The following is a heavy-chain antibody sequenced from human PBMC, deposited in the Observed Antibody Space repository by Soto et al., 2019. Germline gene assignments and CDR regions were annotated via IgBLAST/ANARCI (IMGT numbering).Heavy chain of an antibody. CDR3: VGICSNITCYLDY. J-gene: IGHJ4*02. D-gene: IGHD2-2*01. Sequence: SETLSLTCDVSGYSISSPYQWGWIRQPPGKGLEWIGAVYHSGSAYYHPSLKSRVAMSIDTSKNQFSLKLRSVTAADTAVYFCVGICSNITCYLDYWGQGTLVTVSS. CDR1: GYSISSPYQ. CDR2: VYHSGSA. V-gene: IGHV4-38-2*01.